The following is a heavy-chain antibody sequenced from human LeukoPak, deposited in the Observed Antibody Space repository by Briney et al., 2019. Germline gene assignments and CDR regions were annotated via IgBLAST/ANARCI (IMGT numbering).Heavy chain of an antibody. CDR1: GFIFTNAW. J-gene: IGHJ4*02. CDR2: ISPTGSTT. CDR3: ARGPNSNWSGLDF. D-gene: IGHD6-6*01. V-gene: IGHV3-74*01. Sequence: GGSLRLSCAASGFIFTNAWMSWARQLPGKGLVWVSRISPTGSTTSYADSVKGRFTVSRDNAKNTLYLQVNNLRAEDTAVYYCARGPNSNWSGLDFWGQGTLLTVSS.